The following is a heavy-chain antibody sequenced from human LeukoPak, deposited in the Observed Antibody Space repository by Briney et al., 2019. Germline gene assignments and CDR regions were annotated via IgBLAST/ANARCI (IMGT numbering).Heavy chain of an antibody. CDR3: ARGPPNWGYDY. V-gene: IGHV1-8*01. J-gene: IGHJ4*02. CDR1: GYTFTSYD. Sequence: AASVTVSCKASGYTFTSYDFNWVRQATGQRLEWMGWMSPNSGDTGYAQKFQDRVTMTRNTSISTAYMELSSLRSDDTAVYYCARGPPNWGYDYWGPGTLVTVSS. CDR2: MSPNSGDT. D-gene: IGHD7-27*01.